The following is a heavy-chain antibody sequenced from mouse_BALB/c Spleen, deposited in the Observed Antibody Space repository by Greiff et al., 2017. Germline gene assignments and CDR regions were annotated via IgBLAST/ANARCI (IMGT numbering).Heavy chain of an antibody. CDR1: GFTFSDYY. J-gene: IGHJ2*01. D-gene: IGHD2-4*01. V-gene: IGHV5-4*02. CDR2: ISDGGSYT. Sequence: EVQGVESGGGLVKPGGSLKLSCAASGFTFSDYYMYWVRQTPEKRLEWVATISDGGSYTYYPDSVKGRFTISRDNAKNNLYLQMSSLKSEDTAMYYCARDSYDYGDYWGQGTTLTVSS. CDR3: ARDSYDYGDY.